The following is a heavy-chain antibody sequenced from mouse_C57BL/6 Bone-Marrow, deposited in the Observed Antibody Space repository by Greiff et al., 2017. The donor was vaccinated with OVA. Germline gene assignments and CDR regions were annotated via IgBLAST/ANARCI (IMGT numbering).Heavy chain of an antibody. Sequence: DVKLVESGGGLVQPGGSLKLSCAASGFTFSDYYMYWVRQTPEKRLEWVAYISNGGGSTYYPDTVKGRFTISRDTANNTLYLQMSRLKSEDTAMYYCARGLGYSNDAMDYWGQGTSVTVSS. CDR3: ARGLGYSNDAMDY. CDR2: ISNGGGST. CDR1: GFTFSDYY. V-gene: IGHV5-12*01. J-gene: IGHJ4*01. D-gene: IGHD2-5*01.